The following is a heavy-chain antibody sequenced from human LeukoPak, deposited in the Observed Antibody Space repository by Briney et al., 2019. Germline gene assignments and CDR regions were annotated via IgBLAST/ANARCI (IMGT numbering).Heavy chain of an antibody. D-gene: IGHD3-16*01. J-gene: IGHJ4*02. CDR1: GGSISSSSYY. V-gene: IGHV4-39*01. CDR2: IYYSGST. Sequence: PSETLSLTCTVSGGSISSSSYYWGWIHQPPGKGLEWIGSIYYSGSTYYNPSLKSRVTISVDTSKNQFSLKLSSVTAADTAVYYCAPSKRGLAPYVFDYWGQGTLVTVSS. CDR3: APSKRGLAPYVFDY.